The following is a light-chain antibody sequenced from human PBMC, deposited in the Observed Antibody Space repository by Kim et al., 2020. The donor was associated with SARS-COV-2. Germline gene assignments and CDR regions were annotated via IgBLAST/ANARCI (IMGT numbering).Light chain of an antibody. CDR2: GVT. V-gene: IGLV2-11*01. J-gene: IGLJ3*02. CDR1: SGDVDNR. CDR3: CAYPAAYTWV. Sequence: SPEQSATTPCTGDSGDVDNRVSWYQHHPGKAPKLMIYGVTNRPSGVPDRFSGSKSGNTASLTISGIQAEDEADYYCCAYPAAYTWVFGGGTQLTVL.